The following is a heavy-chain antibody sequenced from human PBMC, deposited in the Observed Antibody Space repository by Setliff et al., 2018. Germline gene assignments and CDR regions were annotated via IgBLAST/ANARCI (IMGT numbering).Heavy chain of an antibody. CDR2: ISPYSGKT. J-gene: IGHJ4*02. CDR3: ARGRGPDIVVTIPGDY. V-gene: IGHV1-18*04. D-gene: IGHD2-15*01. CDR1: GFPLTGYY. Sequence: ASVKVSCKTSGFPLTGYYMHWVRQTPGQGLEWVGWISPYSGKTDYAQKFQGRVIMTIDSSTTTAYMELKTLRSDDTAVYYCARGRGPDIVVTIPGDYWGQGTQVTVSS.